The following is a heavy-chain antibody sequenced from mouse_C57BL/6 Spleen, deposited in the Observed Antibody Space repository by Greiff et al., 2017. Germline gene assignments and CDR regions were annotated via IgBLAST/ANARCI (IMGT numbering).Heavy chain of an antibody. CDR3: ARPGLRRGFAY. CDR1: GYTFPSYW. J-gene: IGHJ3*01. V-gene: IGHV1-55*01. D-gene: IGHD2-4*01. CDR2: IYPGSGGT. Sequence: QVQLQQPGAELVKPGASVKMSCKASGYTFPSYWITWVKQRPGHGLEWIGDIYPGSGGTNYNEKFKSKATLTVDTSSSTAYMQLSSLTSEDSAVYYCARPGLRRGFAYWGQGTLVTVSA.